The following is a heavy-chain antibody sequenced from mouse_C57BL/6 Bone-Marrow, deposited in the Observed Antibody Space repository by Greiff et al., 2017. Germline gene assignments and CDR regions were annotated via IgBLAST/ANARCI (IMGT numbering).Heavy chain of an antibody. V-gene: IGHV1-81*01. CDR3: ARSGYYGSSYGGYFDV. Sequence: LQESGAELARPGASVKLSCKASGYTFTSYGISWVKQRTGQGLEWIGEIYPRSGNTYYNEKFKGKATLTADKSSSTAYMELRSLTSEDSAVYFCARSGYYGSSYGGYFDVWGTGTTVTVSS. CDR1: GYTFTSYG. CDR2: IYPRSGNT. J-gene: IGHJ1*03. D-gene: IGHD1-1*01.